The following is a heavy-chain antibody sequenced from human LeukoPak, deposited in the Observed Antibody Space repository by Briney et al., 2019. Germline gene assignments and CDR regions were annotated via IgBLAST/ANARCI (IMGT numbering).Heavy chain of an antibody. J-gene: IGHJ2*01. D-gene: IGHD2-21*02. CDR1: GGTFSSYA. Sequence: ASVKVSCKASGGTFSSYAISWVRQALGKGFEWMGGFIPIFGTANYAQKFQGRVTITTDESTSTAYMELSSLRSEDTAVYYCASIVVVTASFVDWYFDLWSRGTLVTVSS. CDR2: FIPIFGTA. V-gene: IGHV1-69*05. CDR3: ASIVVVTASFVDWYFDL.